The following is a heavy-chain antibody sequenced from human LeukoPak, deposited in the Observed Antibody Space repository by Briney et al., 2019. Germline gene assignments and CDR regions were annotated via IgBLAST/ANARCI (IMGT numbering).Heavy chain of an antibody. Sequence: SRTLSLTCALSGDSVSSNNTAWSWIRQSPSRGLEWLGRTYFRSKWYSDYAVFVKSRITINPDTSKNQFSLQLNSVTPEDTAVYYCARDLSPDTIAARPGDAFDIWGQGTMVTVSS. V-gene: IGHV6-1*01. CDR2: TYFRSKWYS. CDR1: GDSVSSNNTA. CDR3: ARDLSPDTIAARPGDAFDI. J-gene: IGHJ3*02. D-gene: IGHD6-6*01.